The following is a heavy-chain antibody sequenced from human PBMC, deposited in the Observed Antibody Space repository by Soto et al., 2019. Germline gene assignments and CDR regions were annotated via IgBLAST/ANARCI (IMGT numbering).Heavy chain of an antibody. CDR1: GFTFSNCE. D-gene: IGHD3-3*01. CDR2: ISTSGSTI. CDR3: GRFGKKDASREFDS. V-gene: IGHV3-48*03. Sequence: PGGSLRLSCAASGFTFSNCEMIWVRQAPGKGLEWAAYISTSGSTIHYADSVKGRFTISRDTAKNSLYLQMRSLRAEDTAVYFCGRFGKKDASREFDSWGQGTPVTVSS. J-gene: IGHJ4*02.